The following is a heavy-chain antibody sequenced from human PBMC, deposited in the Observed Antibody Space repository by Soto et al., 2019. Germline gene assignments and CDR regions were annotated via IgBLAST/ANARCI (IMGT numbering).Heavy chain of an antibody. Sequence: GESLKISCNGSGYSFTSYWIGWVRQMPGKGLEWMGIIYPGDSDTRYSPSFQGQVTISADKSISTAYLQWSSLKASDTAMYYCARQSNYYGSGSYYDPDYWGQGTLVTVSS. D-gene: IGHD3-10*01. J-gene: IGHJ4*02. CDR2: IYPGDSDT. CDR3: ARQSNYYGSGSYYDPDY. CDR1: GYSFTSYW. V-gene: IGHV5-51*01.